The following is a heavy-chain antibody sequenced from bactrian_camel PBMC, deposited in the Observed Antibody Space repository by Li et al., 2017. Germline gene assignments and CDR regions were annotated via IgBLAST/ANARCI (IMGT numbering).Heavy chain of an antibody. J-gene: IGHJ4*01. D-gene: IGHD6*01. CDR1: RYTYKRNC. CDR3: AADQLYGTCRDVLEFPA. CDR2: LWIGGAQT. V-gene: IGHV3-3*01. Sequence: HVQLVESGGGSVQPGGSLRLSCAAGRYTYKRNCMGWFRQRPGKDREALAVLWIGGAQTTYADSVKGRFTITRDKARDLVYLQMNGLQPEDTGMYFCAADQLYGTCRDVLEFPARGQGTQVTVS.